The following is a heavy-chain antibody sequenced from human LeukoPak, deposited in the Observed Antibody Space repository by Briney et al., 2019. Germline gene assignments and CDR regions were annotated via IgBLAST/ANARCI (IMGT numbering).Heavy chain of an antibody. J-gene: IGHJ4*02. CDR1: GFNFGDYD. CDR2: IRSKAYGGTT. Sequence: PGGSLRLSCTASGFNFGDYDMSGVRQAPGKGLEGVGFIRSKAYGGTTEYAASVKGRFTILRDDSKSIAYLQMNSLKTEDTAVYYCTRDYSWFGELYFDYWGQGTLVTVSS. CDR3: TRDYSWFGELYFDY. D-gene: IGHD3-10*01. V-gene: IGHV3-49*04.